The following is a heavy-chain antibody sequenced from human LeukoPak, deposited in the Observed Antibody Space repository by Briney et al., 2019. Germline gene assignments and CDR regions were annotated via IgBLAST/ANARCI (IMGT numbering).Heavy chain of an antibody. J-gene: IGHJ4*02. V-gene: IGHV1-46*01. CDR3: ALFGSWELRRWDY. Sequence: AASVKVSCKASGYTFTSYYMHWVRQAPGQGLEWMGTINPRGGSTSYAQKFQGRVTLTRDTSTSTVYMELSSLRSEDTAVYYCALFGSWELRRWDYWGQGTLVTVSS. CDR2: INPRGGST. D-gene: IGHD1-26*01. CDR1: GYTFTSYY.